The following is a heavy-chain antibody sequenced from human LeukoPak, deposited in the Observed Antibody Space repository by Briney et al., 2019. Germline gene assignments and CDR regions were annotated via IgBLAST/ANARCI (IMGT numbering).Heavy chain of an antibody. J-gene: IGHJ4*02. Sequence: ASVKVSCKASGYTFTGYYMHWVRQAPGQGLEWVGWINPNSGGTNYAQKFQGRVTMTRDTSISTAYMELSRLRSDDTAVYYCARGWEHKGAHDYWGQGTLVTVSS. CDR2: INPNSGGT. V-gene: IGHV1-2*02. D-gene: IGHD1-26*01. CDR1: GYTFTGYY. CDR3: ARGWEHKGAHDY.